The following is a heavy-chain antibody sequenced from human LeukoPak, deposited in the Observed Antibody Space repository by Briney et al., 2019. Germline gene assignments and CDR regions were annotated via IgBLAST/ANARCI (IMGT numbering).Heavy chain of an antibody. D-gene: IGHD2-21*02. V-gene: IGHV1-69*13. CDR1: GATFSSYA. Sequence: ASVKVSCKASGATFSSYAISWVRQAPGQGLEWMGGIIPIFGTANYAQKFQGRVTITADESTSTAYMELSSLRSEDTAVYYCARGPDIVVVTAPIYYYYGMDVWGQGTTVTVSS. CDR2: IIPIFGTA. CDR3: ARGPDIVVVTAPIYYYYGMDV. J-gene: IGHJ6*02.